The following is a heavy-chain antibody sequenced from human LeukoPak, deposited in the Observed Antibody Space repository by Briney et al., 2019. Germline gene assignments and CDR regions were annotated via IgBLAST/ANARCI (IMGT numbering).Heavy chain of an antibody. D-gene: IGHD6-6*01. V-gene: IGHV3-9*01. Sequence: GGSLRLSCAASGFFFDDYAMHWVRQAPGKGLEWVSGISWNSGSIGYADSVKGRFTISRDNAKNSLYLQMNSLRAEDTALYYCAKDRDYSSSGASVDYWGQGTLVTVSS. CDR2: ISWNSGSI. J-gene: IGHJ4*02. CDR1: GFFFDDYA. CDR3: AKDRDYSSSGASVDY.